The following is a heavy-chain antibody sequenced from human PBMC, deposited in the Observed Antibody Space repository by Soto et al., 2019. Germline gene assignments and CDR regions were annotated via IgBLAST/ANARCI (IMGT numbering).Heavy chain of an antibody. V-gene: IGHV3-73*01. CDR2: IRSKTNNYAT. D-gene: IGHD3-3*02. CDR3: TTLNSIGPDY. Sequence: GSLRLSCAASGFSFSAAAMHWVRQASGRGLEWIGRIRSKTNNYATIYSASVKGRFIISRDDSKNTAYLEMTSLKYEDTAVYYCTTLNSIGPDYWGQGSLVTVSS. CDR1: GFSFSAAA. J-gene: IGHJ4*02.